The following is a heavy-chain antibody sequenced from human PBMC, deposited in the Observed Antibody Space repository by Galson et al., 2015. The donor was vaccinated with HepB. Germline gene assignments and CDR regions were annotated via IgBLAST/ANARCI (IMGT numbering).Heavy chain of an antibody. J-gene: IGHJ5*02. Sequence: SVKVSCKASGGTFSSYAISWVRQAPGQGLEWMGGIIPIFGTANYAQKFQGRVTITADESTSTAYMELSSLRSEDTAVYYCAREMEGPIGRLTTGTTGDYNWFDPWGQGTLVTVSS. CDR3: AREMEGPIGRLTTGTTGDYNWFDP. V-gene: IGHV1-69*13. CDR2: IIPIFGTA. CDR1: GGTFSSYA. D-gene: IGHD1-1*01.